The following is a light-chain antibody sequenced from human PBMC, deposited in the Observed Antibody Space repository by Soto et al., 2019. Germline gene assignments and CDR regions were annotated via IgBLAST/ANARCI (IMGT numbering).Light chain of an antibody. CDR1: QDISGY. Sequence: ALRMTQSPSSFSASTGDRVTITCGASQDISGYLAWYQQKPGTAPKLLISAASTLQSGVPSRFSGSGSGTNFTLTISCLQSEDFATYYCQQYYSYPRTFGQGTKVEI. J-gene: IGKJ1*01. CDR3: QQYYSYPRT. V-gene: IGKV1-8*01. CDR2: AAS.